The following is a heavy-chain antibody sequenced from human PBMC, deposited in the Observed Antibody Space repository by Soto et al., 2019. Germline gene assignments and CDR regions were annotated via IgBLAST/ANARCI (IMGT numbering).Heavy chain of an antibody. CDR1: GFTFSSYG. J-gene: IGHJ6*02. CDR2: ISYDGSNK. CDR3: AKAITDYGDWLYYGMDV. V-gene: IGHV3-30*18. D-gene: IGHD4-17*01. Sequence: QVQLVESGGGVVQPGRSLRLSCAASGFTFSSYGMHWVRQAPGKGLEWVAVISYDGSNKYYADSVKGRFTISRDNSKNTLYLQMNSLRAEHTAVYYCAKAITDYGDWLYYGMDVWGQGTTVTVSS.